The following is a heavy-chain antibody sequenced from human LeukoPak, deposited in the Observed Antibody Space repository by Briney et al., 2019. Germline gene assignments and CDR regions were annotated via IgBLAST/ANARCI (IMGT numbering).Heavy chain of an antibody. J-gene: IGHJ5*02. V-gene: IGHV7-4-1*02. CDR3: ARVQADVDIVATDWFDP. CDR1: GYTFTSYA. CDR2: INTNTGNP. D-gene: IGHD5-12*01. Sequence: ASVKVSCKASGYTFTSYAMNWVRQAPGQGLEWMGWINTNTGNPTCAQGFTGRFVFSLDTSVSTAYLQISSLKAEDTAVYYCARVQADVDIVATDWFDPWGQGTLVTVSS.